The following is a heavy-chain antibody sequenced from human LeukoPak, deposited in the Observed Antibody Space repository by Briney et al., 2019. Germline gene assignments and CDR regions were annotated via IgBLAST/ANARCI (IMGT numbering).Heavy chain of an antibody. CDR1: GFTFNTYT. D-gene: IGHD2-15*01. Sequence: GGSLRLSCAASGFTFNTYTMNGVRQAPGKGREWVSYISGSSGIIDYADSVRGRFTISRDNAKNSLYLQMNSLRAEDTAVYYCTRDLNSGGSCWGQGTLVTVSS. J-gene: IGHJ4*02. V-gene: IGHV3-48*01. CDR3: TRDLNSGGSC. CDR2: ISGSSGII.